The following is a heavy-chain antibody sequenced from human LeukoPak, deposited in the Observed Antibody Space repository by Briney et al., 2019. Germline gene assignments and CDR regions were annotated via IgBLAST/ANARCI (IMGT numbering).Heavy chain of an antibody. CDR3: ARDPYSGNYGNYYYYYMDV. Sequence: PGGSLRLSRAASGFTFSSYVMHWVRQAPGKGLEWVAIISYDGSNEYYADSVKGRFTISRDNAKNSLYLQMNSLGPEDTAVYYCARDPYSGNYGNYYYYYMDVWGKGTTVTISS. D-gene: IGHD1-26*01. J-gene: IGHJ6*03. CDR2: ISYDGSNE. CDR1: GFTFSSYV. V-gene: IGHV3-30*04.